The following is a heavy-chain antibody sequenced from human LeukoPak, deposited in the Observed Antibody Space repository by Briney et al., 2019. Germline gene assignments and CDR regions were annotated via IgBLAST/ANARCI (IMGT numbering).Heavy chain of an antibody. D-gene: IGHD3-22*01. Sequence: GASVKVSCKASGYTFTSYGINWVRQAPGQGLEWMGWISGYNGNTNYAQKLQGRVTMTTDTSTSTAYMELRSLRSDDTAVYYCARPLTPHSTGYLHGMDVWGQGTTVTVSS. CDR3: ARPLTPHSTGYLHGMDV. V-gene: IGHV1-18*01. CDR2: ISGYNGNT. CDR1: GYTFTSYG. J-gene: IGHJ6*02.